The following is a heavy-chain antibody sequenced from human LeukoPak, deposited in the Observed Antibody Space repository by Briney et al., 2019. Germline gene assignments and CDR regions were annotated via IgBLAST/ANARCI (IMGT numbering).Heavy chain of an antibody. D-gene: IGHD6-13*01. CDR1: GYSFTNYW. Sequence: GESLKISCKGSGYSFTNYWIAWVRQMPGKGLEWMGILYPGDSDTRYSPSFQGQVTISADKSTSTAYLQWSSLKAADSAMYYCARRTAAAGAYYTDVWGKGTTVTVSS. J-gene: IGHJ6*03. V-gene: IGHV5-51*01. CDR2: LYPGDSDT. CDR3: ARRTAAAGAYYTDV.